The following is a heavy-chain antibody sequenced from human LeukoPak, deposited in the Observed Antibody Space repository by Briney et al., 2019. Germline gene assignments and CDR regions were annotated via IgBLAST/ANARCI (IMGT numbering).Heavy chain of an antibody. D-gene: IGHD6-19*01. CDR3: AKDGQWLAGRYNSYYMNV. J-gene: IGHJ6*03. CDR1: GFTFSNYA. V-gene: IGHV3-23*01. Sequence: GGSLRLSCAASGFTFSNYAMSWVRQAPGKGLEWVSAISGSGDNTYYADSVKGRFTVSRDNSKHTLYLQMNRLRAEDTAVYYCAKDGQWLAGRYNSYYMNVWGKGTTVTISS. CDR2: ISGSGDNT.